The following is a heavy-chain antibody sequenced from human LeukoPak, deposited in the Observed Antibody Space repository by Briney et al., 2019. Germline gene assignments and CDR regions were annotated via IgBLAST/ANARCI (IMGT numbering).Heavy chain of an antibody. Sequence: PGGSLRLSCAASGFTFSSYSMNWVRQAPGKGLEWVSSIRSSSSYIYYADSVKGRFTISRDNAKNSLYLQMNSLRAEDTAVYYCARVYCSSTSCYRTPVGYFQHWGQGTLVTVSS. J-gene: IGHJ1*01. D-gene: IGHD2-2*01. CDR3: ARVYCSSTSCYRTPVGYFQH. V-gene: IGHV3-21*01. CDR2: IRSSSSYI. CDR1: GFTFSSYS.